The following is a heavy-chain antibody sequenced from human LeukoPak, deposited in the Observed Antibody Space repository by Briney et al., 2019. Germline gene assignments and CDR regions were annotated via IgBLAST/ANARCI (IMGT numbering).Heavy chain of an antibody. CDR1: GFTFSSYS. D-gene: IGHD5-18*01. CDR2: ISSSSSTI. Sequence: GGSLRLSCAASGFTFSSYSMNRVRQAPGKGLEWVSYISSSSSTIYYADSVKGRFTISRDNAKNSLYLQMNSLRAEDTAVYYCAKGYSYPPPHFDYWGQGTLVTVSS. J-gene: IGHJ4*02. CDR3: AKGYSYPPPHFDY. V-gene: IGHV3-48*04.